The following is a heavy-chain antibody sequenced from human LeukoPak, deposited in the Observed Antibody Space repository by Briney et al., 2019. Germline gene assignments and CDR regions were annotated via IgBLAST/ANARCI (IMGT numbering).Heavy chain of an antibody. CDR3: ARDYYYGSAGTYYFDY. CDR1: GFTFSSYA. Sequence: GGSLRLSCAATGFTFSSYAMHWVRQAPGKGLEWVAVISYDGSNKYYADSVKGRFTISRDNSKNTLYLQMNSLRAEDTAVYYCARDYYYGSAGTYYFDYWGQGTLVTVSS. V-gene: IGHV3-30*04. CDR2: ISYDGSNK. D-gene: IGHD3-10*01. J-gene: IGHJ4*02.